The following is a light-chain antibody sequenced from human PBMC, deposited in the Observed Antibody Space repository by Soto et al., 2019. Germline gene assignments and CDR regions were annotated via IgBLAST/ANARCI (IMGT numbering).Light chain of an antibody. Sequence: EIVMTQSPATLSVSPGERATLSCRANQSVSSNLAWYQQKPGQAPRLLIYGASTRATGIPARFSGSGSGTELTLTISSLLSEDFAFYYCQQYNNWPPITFGQGTRLEIK. CDR2: GAS. CDR1: QSVSSN. CDR3: QQYNNWPPIT. J-gene: IGKJ5*01. V-gene: IGKV3-15*01.